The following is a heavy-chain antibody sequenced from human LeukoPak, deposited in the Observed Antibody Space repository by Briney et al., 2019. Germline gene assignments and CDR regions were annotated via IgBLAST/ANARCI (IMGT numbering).Heavy chain of an antibody. V-gene: IGHV4-38-2*01. CDR2: IYQSGNS. J-gene: IGHJ4*02. D-gene: IGHD1-20*01. CDR3: ARSPSRYNWNFDY. Sequence: ASETLSLTCDVPGYSLSSGYYWGWIRQPPGKGLEWIGSIYQSGNSYQKSSLKSRLTLSVDTSKNNFSLKVMSVTAADTAVYYCARSPSRYNWNFDYWGQGILVTVAS. CDR1: GYSLSSGYY.